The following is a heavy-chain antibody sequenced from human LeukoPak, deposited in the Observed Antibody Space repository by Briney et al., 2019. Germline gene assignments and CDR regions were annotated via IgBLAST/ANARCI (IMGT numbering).Heavy chain of an antibody. Sequence: GGSLRLSCAASGFTFSSYAMSWVRQAPGKGLEWVSAISGSGGSTYYADSVKGRFTISRDNSKNTLYLQMIRLRVEDTAVYYCARGFNLGFGELLDYWGQGTLVTVSS. J-gene: IGHJ4*02. CDR1: GFTFSSYA. D-gene: IGHD3-10*01. CDR3: ARGFNLGFGELLDY. CDR2: ISGSGGST. V-gene: IGHV3-23*01.